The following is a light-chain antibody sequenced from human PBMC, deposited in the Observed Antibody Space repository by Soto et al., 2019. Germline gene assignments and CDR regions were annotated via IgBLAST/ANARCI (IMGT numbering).Light chain of an antibody. J-gene: IGLJ2*01. CDR3: SSYTTSTSLV. Sequence: QSVLTQPASVSGSPGQSITMSCTGTSSDVGAYNYVSWYQQHPGKAPKLIIYEVRNRPSGVSYRFSGSKSGNTASLTISGLQAEDEADYYCSSYTTSTSLVFGGGIKLTVL. CDR1: SSDVGAYNY. V-gene: IGLV2-14*01. CDR2: EVR.